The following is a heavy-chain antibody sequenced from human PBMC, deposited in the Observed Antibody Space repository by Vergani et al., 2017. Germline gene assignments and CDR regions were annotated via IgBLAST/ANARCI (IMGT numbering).Heavy chain of an antibody. V-gene: IGHV4-39*01. CDR3: VISGGSCDGCVAS. CDR1: GGSISSSSYY. J-gene: IGHJ4*02. Sequence: QLQLQESGPGLVKPSETLSLTCTVSGGSISSSSYYWGWIRQRPGKGLVWIGSVYYSRSTYYNPSLKSRVTISVDTSKNQFYLTLSSGTAADAAVYYCVISGGSCDGCVASWGQGTLVTVSS. CDR2: VYYSRST. D-gene: IGHD2-15*01.